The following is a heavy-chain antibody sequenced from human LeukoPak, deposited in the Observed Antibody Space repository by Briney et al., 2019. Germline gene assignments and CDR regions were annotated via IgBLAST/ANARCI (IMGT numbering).Heavy chain of an antibody. D-gene: IGHD2-2*01. Sequence: GESLKISCXGSGYSFTCYWIGWERQMTGKGLEWMGIIYPGDSDTRYSPSFQGQVTISADKSISTAYLQWSSLKASDTAMYYCARQFVVVPAAIFWFDPWGQGTLVTVSS. CDR3: ARQFVVVPAAIFWFDP. CDR2: IYPGDSDT. J-gene: IGHJ5*02. V-gene: IGHV5-51*01. CDR1: GYSFTCYW.